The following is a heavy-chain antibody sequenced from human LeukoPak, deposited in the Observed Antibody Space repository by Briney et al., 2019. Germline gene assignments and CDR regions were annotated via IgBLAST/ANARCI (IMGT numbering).Heavy chain of an antibody. V-gene: IGHV1-2*02. CDR1: GYTFTGYY. D-gene: IGHD2-15*01. J-gene: IGHJ3*02. CDR2: INPNSCGT. Sequence: AAVTVSCKASGYTFTGYYMHWVRQAPGQGVEWMGWINPNSCGTNYAQKFQGRVTMTRDTPISTAYMELSRLRSDDTAVYYCARESGHCSGGSCYEAVSAFDIWGQGTMVTVSS. CDR3: ARESGHCSGGSCYEAVSAFDI.